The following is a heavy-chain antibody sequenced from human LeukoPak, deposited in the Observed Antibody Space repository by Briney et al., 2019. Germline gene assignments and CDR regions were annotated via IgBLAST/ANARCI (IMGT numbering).Heavy chain of an antibody. CDR3: ARDGIEVYYDYVWGSLFDY. J-gene: IGHJ4*02. CDR1: GFTFSSYW. D-gene: IGHD3-16*01. CDR2: IKQDGSEK. V-gene: IGHV3-7*01. Sequence: GGSLRLSCAASGFTFSSYWMSWVRQAPGKGLEWVANIKQDGSEKYYVDSVKGRFTISRDNAKNSLYLQMNSLRAEDTAVYYCARDGIEVYYDYVWGSLFDYWGQGTPVTVSS.